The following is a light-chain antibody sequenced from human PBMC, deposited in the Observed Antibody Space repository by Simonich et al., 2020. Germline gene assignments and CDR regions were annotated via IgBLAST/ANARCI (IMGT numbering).Light chain of an antibody. J-gene: IGKJ4*01. CDR1: QSLLHSDGKTY. V-gene: IGKV2D-29*02. CDR2: EVS. CDR3: MQSIQLPLT. Sequence: DIVMTQTPLSLSVTPGQPASISCKSSQSLLHSDGKTYLYWDLQKPGQSPQLLSYEVSNRFSGVPDRFSGSGSGTDFTLKISRVEAEDVGVYYCMQSIQLPLTFGGGTKVEIK.